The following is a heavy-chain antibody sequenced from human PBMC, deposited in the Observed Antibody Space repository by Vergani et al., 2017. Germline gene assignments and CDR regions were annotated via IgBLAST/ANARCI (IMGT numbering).Heavy chain of an antibody. J-gene: IGHJ4*02. CDR2: INHSGST. V-gene: IGHV4-34*01. D-gene: IGHD3-10*01. Sequence: QVQLQQWGAGLLKPSETLSLTCAVYGGSFSGYYWSWIRQPPGKGLEWIGEINHSGSTNYNPSLKSRVTISVDTSKNQFSRKLSSVTAADTAVYYCARQSRSFGELYPNWGQGTLVTVSS. CDR3: ARQSRSFGELYPN. CDR1: GGSFSGYY.